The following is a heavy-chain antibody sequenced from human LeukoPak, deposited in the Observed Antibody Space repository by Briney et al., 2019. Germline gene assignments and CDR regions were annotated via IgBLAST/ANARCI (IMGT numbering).Heavy chain of an antibody. Sequence: PGGSLRLSCTVSGFTVSSNSMSWVRQAPGKGLGWVSFIYTTGNTHNSDSVKGRFTISRDSSKNTLYLQMNSLRAEDTAVYYCARRAGDYSHPYDYWGQGTLVTVSS. CDR1: GFTVSSNS. D-gene: IGHD3-22*01. CDR3: ARRAGDYSHPYDY. V-gene: IGHV3-53*01. J-gene: IGHJ4*02. CDR2: IYTTGNT.